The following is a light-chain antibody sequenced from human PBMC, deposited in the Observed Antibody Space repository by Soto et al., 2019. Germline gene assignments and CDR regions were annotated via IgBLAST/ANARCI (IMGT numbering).Light chain of an antibody. CDR3: QQYDKCTMIT. V-gene: IGKV3-15*01. Sequence: LSVSPGDTAKLSCRASQSIGSKLGWYQQKPGQAPRLLIYGASTRATGIPARFSGSGSGTAFTHTIRSLQSEDLAVYYGQQYDKCTMITFGQGTRLEIK. CDR1: QSIGSK. CDR2: GAS. J-gene: IGKJ5*01.